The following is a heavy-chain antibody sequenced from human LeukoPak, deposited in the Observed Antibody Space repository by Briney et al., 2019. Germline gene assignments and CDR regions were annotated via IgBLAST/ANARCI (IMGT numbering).Heavy chain of an antibody. J-gene: IGHJ4*02. CDR1: GYTFTSYD. V-gene: IGHV1-69*13. CDR3: ARVSSSSQVDY. D-gene: IGHD6-6*01. Sequence: ASVKVSCKASGYTFTSYDINWVRQAPGQGLEWMGGIIPIFGTANYAQKFQGRVTITADESTSTAYMELSSLRSEDTAVYYCARVSSSSQVDYWGQGTLVTVSS. CDR2: IIPIFGTA.